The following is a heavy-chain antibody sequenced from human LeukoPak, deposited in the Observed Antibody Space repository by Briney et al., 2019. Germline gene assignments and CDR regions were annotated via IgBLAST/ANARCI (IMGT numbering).Heavy chain of an antibody. J-gene: IGHJ4*02. D-gene: IGHD1-26*01. CDR2: ISYDGSNK. CDR3: ARDFSGSARWD. V-gene: IGHV3-30*03. Sequence: QSGGSLRLSCAASGFTFSSYGMHWVRQAPGKGREWVAVISYDGSNKYYADSVKGRFTISRDNSKNTLYLQMNSLRAEDTAVYYCARDFSGSARWDWGQGTLVTVSS. CDR1: GFTFSSYG.